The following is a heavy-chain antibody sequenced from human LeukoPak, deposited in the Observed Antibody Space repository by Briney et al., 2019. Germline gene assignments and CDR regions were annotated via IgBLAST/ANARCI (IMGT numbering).Heavy chain of an antibody. J-gene: IGHJ4*02. CDR1: GFTFSDYW. CDR3: ARDGDLTFDY. Sequence: GGSLRLSCAASGFTFSDYWMHWVRQAPGKGLVWVSRINSGVSSTDYADSVKGRFTISRDNSKNTLYLQMNSLRAEDTAVYYCARDGDLTFDYWGQGTLVTVSS. V-gene: IGHV3-74*01. CDR2: INSGVSST. D-gene: IGHD2-21*01.